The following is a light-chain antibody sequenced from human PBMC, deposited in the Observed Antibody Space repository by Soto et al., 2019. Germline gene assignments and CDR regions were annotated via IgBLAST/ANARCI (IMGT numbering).Light chain of an antibody. J-gene: IGLJ2*01. Sequence: QSELTQPPSVSAAPGQKVTISCSGSSSNIGNNYVSWYQQLPGTAPKLLIYENNKRPSGIPDRFSGSKSGTSATLGITGRQIGDEADYYCGTWDSSLGAVVFGGGIKVTVL. CDR1: SSNIGNNY. CDR2: ENN. CDR3: GTWDSSLGAVV. V-gene: IGLV1-51*01.